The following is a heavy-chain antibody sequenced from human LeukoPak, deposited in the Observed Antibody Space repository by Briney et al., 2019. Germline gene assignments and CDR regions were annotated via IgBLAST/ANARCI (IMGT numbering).Heavy chain of an antibody. CDR2: IYTSGTT. J-gene: IGHJ4*02. CDR1: GDSISSYY. V-gene: IGHV4-4*07. Sequence: PSETLFLTCTVSGDSISSYYWSWIRQPAGKGLQWIGRIYTSGTTNYNPSLKSRLTMSIDTSKNQFSLRLSSVTAADTAVYYCVREGTYCTHGVCYEYWGQGTLVTVSS. CDR3: VREGTYCTHGVCYEY. D-gene: IGHD2-8*01.